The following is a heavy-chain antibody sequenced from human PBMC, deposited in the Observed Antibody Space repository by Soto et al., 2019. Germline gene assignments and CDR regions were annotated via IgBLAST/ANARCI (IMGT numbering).Heavy chain of an antibody. Sequence: QVQLVQSGAEVKKPGASVKVSCKASGYTFTSNHISWVRQAPGQGLEWLGWISAYNTNTNYAQKFQGRVTMTTDTLTSTAYMELRSMRSDDTAVYYCARDTPPTDYWGQGTLVTVSS. J-gene: IGHJ4*02. CDR1: GYTFTSNH. CDR2: ISAYNTNT. V-gene: IGHV1-18*01. CDR3: ARDTPPTDY.